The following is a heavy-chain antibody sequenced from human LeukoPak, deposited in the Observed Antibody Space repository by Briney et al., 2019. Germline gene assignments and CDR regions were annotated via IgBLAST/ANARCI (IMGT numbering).Heavy chain of an antibody. J-gene: IGHJ4*02. CDR2: INPNSGGT. CDR1: RYTFTGYY. D-gene: IGHD3-22*01. Sequence: ASVKVSCKASRYTFTGYYMHWVRQAPGQGLEWMGWINPNSGGTNYAQKFQGRVTMTRDTSISTAYMELSRLRSDDTAVYYCARSYYDSSGYFFYWGQGTLVTVSS. V-gene: IGHV1-2*02. CDR3: ARSYYDSSGYFFY.